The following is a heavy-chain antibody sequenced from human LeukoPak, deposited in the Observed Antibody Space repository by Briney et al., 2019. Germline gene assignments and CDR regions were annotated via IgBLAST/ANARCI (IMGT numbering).Heavy chain of an antibody. D-gene: IGHD3-22*01. V-gene: IGHV3-21*01. CDR3: ARDVRVTMIGKWFDP. CDR1: GFTFSSYS. J-gene: IGHJ5*02. Sequence: GGSLRLSCAASGFTFSSYSMNWVRQAPGKGLEWVSSISSSSSYIYYADSVKGRFTISRDNAKNSLYLQMNSLRAEDTAVYYCARDVRVTMIGKWFDPWGQGPLVTVSS. CDR2: ISSSSSYI.